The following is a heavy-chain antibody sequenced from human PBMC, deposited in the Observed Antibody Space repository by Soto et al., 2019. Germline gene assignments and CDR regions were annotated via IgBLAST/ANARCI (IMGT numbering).Heavy chain of an antibody. Sequence: QLQLQESGPGLVKPSDTLSLTCTVSGGAISSSVYYWGWIRQPPGKGLEWIGSIFYSGSPYYNPPIKGRDTMAVDPTKNHFSLKLSSVTSAATTVYYCARPGSGGSCHNGWYFDLWGRGTLVTVSA. V-gene: IGHV4-39*01. CDR3: ARPGSGGSCHNGWYFDL. CDR1: GGAISSSVYY. CDR2: IFYSGSP. J-gene: IGHJ2*01. D-gene: IGHD2-15*01.